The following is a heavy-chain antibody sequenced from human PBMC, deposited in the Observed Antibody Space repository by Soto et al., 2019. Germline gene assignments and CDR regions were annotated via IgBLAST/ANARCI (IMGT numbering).Heavy chain of an antibody. Sequence: EVQLVESGGGLVQPGGSLKLSCAASGFTFSASAIHWVRQASGKGLEWVGRIRSKINNYATAYAASVKGRFTISRDDSKNTAYLQMNSLKTEDTAVYYCTRHGDYVYYGMDVWGQGTTVTVSS. D-gene: IGHD4-17*01. CDR1: GFTFSASA. CDR2: IRSKINNYAT. J-gene: IGHJ6*02. V-gene: IGHV3-73*02. CDR3: TRHGDYVYYGMDV.